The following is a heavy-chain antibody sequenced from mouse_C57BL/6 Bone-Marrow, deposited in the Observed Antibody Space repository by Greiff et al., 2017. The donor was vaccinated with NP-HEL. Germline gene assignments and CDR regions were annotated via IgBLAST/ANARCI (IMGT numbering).Heavy chain of an antibody. J-gene: IGHJ1*03. V-gene: IGHV3-8*01. CDR2: ISYSGST. Sequence: EVKLMESGPGLAKPSQTLSLTCSVTGYSITSDYWNWIRKFPGNKLEYMGYISYSGSTYYNPSLKSRISITRDTSKNQYYLQLNSVTTEDTATYYSARRITTVVATDWYFDGWGTGTTVTVSS. CDR1: GYSITSDY. CDR3: ARRITTVVATDWYFDG. D-gene: IGHD1-1*01.